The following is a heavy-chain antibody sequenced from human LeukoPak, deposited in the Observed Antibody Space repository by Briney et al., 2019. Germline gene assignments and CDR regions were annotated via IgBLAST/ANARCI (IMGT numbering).Heavy chain of an antibody. CDR1: GFTFSSFG. J-gene: IGHJ6*03. CDR3: AKDQGGNYYDYMDV. Sequence: GGSLRLSCAASGFTFSSFGLHWVRQAPGKGLEWVAFIHYDGSKEYYADSVKGRFTISRDSSQSALYLQMNSLRPEDTAVYYCAKDQGGNYYDYMDVWGEGTTVTVSS. D-gene: IGHD3-16*01. CDR2: IHYDGSKE. V-gene: IGHV3-30*02.